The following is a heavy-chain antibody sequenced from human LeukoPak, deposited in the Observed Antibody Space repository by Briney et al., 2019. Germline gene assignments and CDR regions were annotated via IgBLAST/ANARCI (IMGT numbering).Heavy chain of an antibody. J-gene: IGHJ4*02. CDR2: ISYDGANK. Sequence: GRSLRLSCAASGFTFSSYGIHWVRQAPGKGLEWVGVISYDGANKYYADSVKGRFTISRDNSKNTLYLQMNGLRAEDTAVYYCVKEHVLKGTADYWGQGTLVTVSS. V-gene: IGHV3-30*18. CDR3: VKEHVLKGTADY. D-gene: IGHD1-7*01. CDR1: GFTFSSYG.